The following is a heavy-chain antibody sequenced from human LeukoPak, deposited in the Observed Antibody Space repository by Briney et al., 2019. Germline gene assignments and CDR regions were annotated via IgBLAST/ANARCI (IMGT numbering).Heavy chain of an antibody. CDR3: VRDCSGGSCYVDY. J-gene: IGHJ4*02. Sequence: GGSLRLSCAASGFTFSSYAMSWVRQAPGKGLEWVSYISSSGSTIYYADSVKGRFTISRDNAKNSLYLQMNSLRAEDTAVYYCVRDCSGGSCYVDYWGQGTLVTVSS. CDR1: GFTFSSYA. D-gene: IGHD2-15*01. CDR2: ISSSGSTI. V-gene: IGHV3-48*03.